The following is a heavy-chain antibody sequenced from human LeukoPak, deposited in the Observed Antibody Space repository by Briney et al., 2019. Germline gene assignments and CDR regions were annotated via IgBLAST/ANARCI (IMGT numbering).Heavy chain of an antibody. Sequence: EASVKVSCKASGGTFSSYAISWVRQAPGQGLEWMGGIIPIFGTANYAQKFQGRVTITADESTSTAYVELSSLRSEDTAVYYCAREPSSNWFDPWGQGTLVTVSS. CDR3: AREPSSNWFDP. CDR2: IIPIFGTA. CDR1: GGTFSSYA. J-gene: IGHJ5*02. V-gene: IGHV1-69*13.